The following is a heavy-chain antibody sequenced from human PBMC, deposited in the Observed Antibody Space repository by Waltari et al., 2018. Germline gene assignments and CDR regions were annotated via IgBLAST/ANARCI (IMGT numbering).Heavy chain of an antibody. D-gene: IGHD5-12*01. CDR1: GGSISSYY. CDR2: IYYSGST. V-gene: IGHV4-59*08. CDR3: ARRGRLRFYWYFDL. J-gene: IGHJ2*01. Sequence: QVQLQESGPGLVKPSETLSLTCTVPGGSISSYYWSWIRQPPGKGLEWIGYIYYSGSTNYNPSLKSRVTISVDTSKNQFSLKLSSVTAADTAVYYCARRGRLRFYWYFDLWGRGTLVTVSS.